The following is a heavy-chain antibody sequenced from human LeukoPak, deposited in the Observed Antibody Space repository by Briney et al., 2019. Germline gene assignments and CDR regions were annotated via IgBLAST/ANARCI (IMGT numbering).Heavy chain of an antibody. CDR2: ISAYNGNT. J-gene: IGHJ5*02. CDR3: ARDYERLAVPAAIYWLDP. Sequence: RASVKVSCKASGYTFTSYGISWVRQAPGQGLEWMGWISAYNGNTNYAQKLQGRVTMTTDTSTSTAYMELRSLRSDDTAVYYCARDYERLAVPAAIYWLDPWGQGTLVTVSS. V-gene: IGHV1-18*01. CDR1: GYTFTSYG. D-gene: IGHD2-2*01.